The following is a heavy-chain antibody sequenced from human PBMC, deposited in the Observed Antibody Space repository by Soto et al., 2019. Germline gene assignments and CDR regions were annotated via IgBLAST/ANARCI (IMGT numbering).Heavy chain of an antibody. Sequence: EVQLVESGGGLVQPGGSLRLSCAASGFTFSSYSMNWVRQAPGKGLEWVSYISSSSSTIYYADSVKGRFTISRDNAKNSLYLQMNSLRDEDTAVYYCARPLPGHFTVVTPLAFDIWGQGTMVTVSS. V-gene: IGHV3-48*02. CDR2: ISSSSSTI. CDR1: GFTFSSYS. D-gene: IGHD2-21*02. CDR3: ARPLPGHFTVVTPLAFDI. J-gene: IGHJ3*02.